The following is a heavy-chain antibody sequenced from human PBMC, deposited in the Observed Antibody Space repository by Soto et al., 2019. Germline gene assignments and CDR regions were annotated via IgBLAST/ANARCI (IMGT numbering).Heavy chain of an antibody. D-gene: IGHD6-13*01. CDR3: ASTYSTSWYWFDH. CDR2: IFSKDEK. J-gene: IGHJ5*02. Sequence: SWIRQPPGKVLEWLAHIFSKDEKSYSTSLKSRLTISNDSSKSQVVLIMTNMDPVDTATYYCASTYSTSWYWFDHWGQGTLVTVSS. V-gene: IGHV2-26*04.